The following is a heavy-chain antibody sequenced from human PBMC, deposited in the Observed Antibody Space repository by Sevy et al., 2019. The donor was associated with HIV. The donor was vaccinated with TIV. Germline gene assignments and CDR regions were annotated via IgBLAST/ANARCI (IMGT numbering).Heavy chain of an antibody. J-gene: IGHJ4*02. CDR1: GYTFPAFS. D-gene: IGHD6-19*01. V-gene: IGHV3-21*05. CDR3: VRRAVDAYSVYFDL. CDR2: IGTGTDHI. Sequence: GGSLRLSCTASGYTFPAFSFNWVRQAPGKGLEWLSYIGTGTDHIYYADSAKGRFTISRDDAKNSVYLEMKSLRDQDTALYYCVRRAVDAYSVYFDLWGQGTLVTVSS.